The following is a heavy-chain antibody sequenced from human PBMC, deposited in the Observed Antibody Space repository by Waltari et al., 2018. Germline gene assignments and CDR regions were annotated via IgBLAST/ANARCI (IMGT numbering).Heavy chain of an antibody. J-gene: IGHJ6*02. CDR2: INAGNGNT. CDR1: GYTFTTYA. CDR3: AREGDYYYGMDV. V-gene: IGHV1-3*01. Sequence: QVQVVQSGAEVKKPGASVKVSCKASGYTFTTYAMHWVRQAPGQRLEWMGWINAGNGNTKYSQKFQGRVTITRDTSASTAYMELSSLRSEDTAVYYCAREGDYYYGMDVWGQGTTVTVSS.